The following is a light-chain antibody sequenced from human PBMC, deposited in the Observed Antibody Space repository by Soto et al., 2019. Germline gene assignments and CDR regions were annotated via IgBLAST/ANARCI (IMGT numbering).Light chain of an antibody. CDR2: GAS. CDR3: QQYGSSSTWT. Sequence: EIVLTQSPGTLSLSPGERATLSCRASQSVSSSYLAWYQQKPGQAPRLLIYGASSRATGIPDRFSGSGSGTDFTLPISRLEPKDFAVYYCQQYGSSSTWTFGQGTKV. J-gene: IGKJ1*01. V-gene: IGKV3-20*01. CDR1: QSVSSSY.